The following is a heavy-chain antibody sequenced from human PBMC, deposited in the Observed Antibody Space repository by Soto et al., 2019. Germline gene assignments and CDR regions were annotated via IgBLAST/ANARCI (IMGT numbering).Heavy chain of an antibody. J-gene: IGHJ6*02. CDR2: INPNSGDT. V-gene: IGHV1-2*02. Sequence: QVQLVQSGAEVKKPGASVKVSCKASGYSFTGYYMHWVRQAPGQGLEWMGWINPNSGDTSYAQKFQGRVNMTRDTSITTAYMELSSLRADDTAVFYCARGHCSSTSCYGSDYYYGLDVWGQGTTVTVSS. CDR3: ARGHCSSTSCYGSDYYYGLDV. D-gene: IGHD2-2*01. CDR1: GYSFTGYY.